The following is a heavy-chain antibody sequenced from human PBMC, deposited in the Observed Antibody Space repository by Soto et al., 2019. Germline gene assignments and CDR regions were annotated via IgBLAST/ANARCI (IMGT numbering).Heavy chain of an antibody. J-gene: IGHJ6*02. CDR1: GFTFTSSA. V-gene: IGHV1-58*01. D-gene: IGHD6-6*01. CDR2: IVVGSGNT. CDR3: AAESSSSPSLYYYYYYGMDV. Sequence: SVKVSCKASGFTFTSSAVQWVRQARGQRLEWIGWIVVGSGNTNYAQKFQERVTITRDMSTSTAYMELSSLRSEDTAVYYCAAESSSSPSLYYYYYYGMDVWGQGTTVTVSS.